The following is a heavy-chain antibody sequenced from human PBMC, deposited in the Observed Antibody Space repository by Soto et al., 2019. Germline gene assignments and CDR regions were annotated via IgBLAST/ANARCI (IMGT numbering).Heavy chain of an antibody. D-gene: IGHD3-22*01. CDR3: ARYRYSDSLKEYYFDY. CDR1: GGSINSGDYY. V-gene: IGHV4-30-4*01. Sequence: PSETLSLTCTVSGGSINSGDYYWSWIRQPPGKGLEWIGNLYYTGSTYYNPSLKSRVTISVDTSKKQFSLMVTSVTAADTAVYYCARYRYSDSLKEYYFDYWGQGTLVTV. CDR2: LYYTGST. J-gene: IGHJ4*02.